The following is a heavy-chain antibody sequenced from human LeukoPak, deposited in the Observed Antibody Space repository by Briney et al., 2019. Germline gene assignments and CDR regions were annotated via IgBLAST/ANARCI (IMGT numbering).Heavy chain of an antibody. V-gene: IGHV1-2*02. Sequence: ASVKASCKASGYTFTGYYMHWVRQAPGQGLEWMGWINPNSGGTNYAQKFQGRVTMTRDTSISTAYMELSRLRSDDTAVYYCARDPRADTAMVTGWFDPWGQGTLVTVSS. CDR2: INPNSGGT. CDR3: ARDPRADTAMVTGWFDP. CDR1: GYTFTGYY. D-gene: IGHD5-18*01. J-gene: IGHJ5*02.